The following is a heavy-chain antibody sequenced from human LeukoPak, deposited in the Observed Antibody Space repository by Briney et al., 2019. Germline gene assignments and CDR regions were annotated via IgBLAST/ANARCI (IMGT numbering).Heavy chain of an antibody. D-gene: IGHD2-2*01. V-gene: IGHV5-51*01. CDR2: IYPGDPDT. Sequence: GESLKISCKGSGYSFTSYWIGWVRQMPGKGLEWMGIIYPGDPDTRYSPSFQGQVTISADKSISTAYLQWSSLKASDTAMYYCARGYCSSTSCYGRLDYWGQGTLVTVSS. CDR1: GYSFTSYW. J-gene: IGHJ4*02. CDR3: ARGYCSSTSCYGRLDY.